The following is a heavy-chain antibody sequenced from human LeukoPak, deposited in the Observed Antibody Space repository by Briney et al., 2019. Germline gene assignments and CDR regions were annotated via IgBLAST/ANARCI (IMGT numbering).Heavy chain of an antibody. CDR1: GFTFSRYA. Sequence: QTGGSLRLSCAASGFTFSRYAMSWVRQAPGKGLEWVSAIGSGAGNTYYADSVKGRFTMSRDNSKNTLYLQMNSLRAEDTAVYYCARDIGNGEPFDYWGQGTLVTVSS. D-gene: IGHD4-17*01. CDR3: ARDIGNGEPFDY. J-gene: IGHJ4*02. CDR2: IGSGAGNT. V-gene: IGHV3-23*01.